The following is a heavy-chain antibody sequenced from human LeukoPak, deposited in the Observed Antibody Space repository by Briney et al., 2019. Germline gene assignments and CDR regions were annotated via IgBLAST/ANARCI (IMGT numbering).Heavy chain of an antibody. V-gene: IGHV3-30*18. J-gene: IGHJ6*02. D-gene: IGHD3-10*01. Sequence: GGSLRLSCAASGFTFSSYGMHWVRQAPGKGLEGVAVISYDGSNKYFADSVRGRFTLSRDNSKNTLYLQLNTLRAEDTAMYYCAKDVSGSYYYGMDVWGQGTTVTVSS. CDR2: ISYDGSNK. CDR1: GFTFSSYG. CDR3: AKDVSGSYYYGMDV.